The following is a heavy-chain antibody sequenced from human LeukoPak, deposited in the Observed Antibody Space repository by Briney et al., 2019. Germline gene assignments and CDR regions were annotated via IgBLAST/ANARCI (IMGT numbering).Heavy chain of an antibody. CDR2: ISASGHAT. V-gene: IGHV3-23*01. J-gene: IGHJ4*02. CDR1: GFTFSSYA. Sequence: GGSLRLSCAASGFTFSSYAMSWVRQAPGKGLEAPGKGLEWVSTISASGHATYYPDSVRGRFTISRDNAKNSLYLQMNSLRAEDTAVYYCARYSGSYSFDYWGQGTLVTVSS. CDR3: ARYSGSYSFDY. D-gene: IGHD1-26*01.